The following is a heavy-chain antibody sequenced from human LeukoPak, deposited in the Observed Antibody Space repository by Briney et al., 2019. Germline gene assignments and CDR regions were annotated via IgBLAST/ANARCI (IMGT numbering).Heavy chain of an antibody. CDR3: ARPWTGYGFDI. Sequence: GGSLRLSCEVSEITFSNYWMSWVRQAPGKGLEWVAYIKSDGSEKYYVDSVKGRFTISRDNAKNSVHLQMNSLRVEDTAVYYCARPWTGYGFDIWGHGTMVTVS. V-gene: IGHV3-7*01. CDR2: IKSDGSEK. CDR1: EITFSNYW. J-gene: IGHJ3*02. D-gene: IGHD5-12*01.